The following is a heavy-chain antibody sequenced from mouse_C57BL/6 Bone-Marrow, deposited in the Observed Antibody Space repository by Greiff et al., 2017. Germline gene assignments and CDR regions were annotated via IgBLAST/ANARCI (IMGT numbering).Heavy chain of an antibody. V-gene: IGHV1-52*01. Sequence: QVQLQQPGAELVRPGSSVKLSCKASGYTFTSYWMHWVKQRPIPGLELIGNIDPSDSETHYNQTFKDKATLTVNKSSNTAYMQLSSLTSEDSAVDYCARLGDYYGSSYVRYFDVWGTGTTVTVSS. CDR3: ARLGDYYGSSYVRYFDV. J-gene: IGHJ1*03. CDR2: IDPSDSET. D-gene: IGHD1-1*01. CDR1: GYTFTSYW.